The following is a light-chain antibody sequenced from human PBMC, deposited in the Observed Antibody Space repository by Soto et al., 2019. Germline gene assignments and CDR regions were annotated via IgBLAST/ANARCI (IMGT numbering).Light chain of an antibody. CDR1: QSINDW. J-gene: IGKJ1*01. Sequence: DIQMTQSPSTLSASVGDRVTITCRASQSINDWLAWYQQKPGRAPNLLIYKASNLESGVPSRFSGSGSGTEFTLIISSLQPDDFASYYCQHYNSYSPATFGQGTKVEIK. CDR3: QHYNSYSPAT. CDR2: KAS. V-gene: IGKV1-5*03.